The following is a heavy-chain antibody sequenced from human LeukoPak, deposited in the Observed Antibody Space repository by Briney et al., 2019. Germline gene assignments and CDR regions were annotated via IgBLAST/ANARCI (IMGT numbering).Heavy chain of an antibody. D-gene: IGHD5/OR15-5a*01. J-gene: IGHJ4*02. CDR1: GFTFNTYS. Sequence: GGSLRLSCAASGFTFNTYSMNWVRQAPGKGLEWVSSISSRGNSLKYADSVEGRFTISRDNDRNSVHLQMNSLSDEDTAVYYCARDPTQYLRYGHFDYWGQGTLVTVSS. V-gene: IGHV3-48*02. CDR3: ARDPTQYLRYGHFDY. CDR2: ISSRGNSL.